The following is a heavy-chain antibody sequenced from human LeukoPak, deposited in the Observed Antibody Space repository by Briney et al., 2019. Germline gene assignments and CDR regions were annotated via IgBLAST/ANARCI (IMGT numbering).Heavy chain of an antibody. V-gene: IGHV3-53*01. J-gene: IGHJ6*03. CDR2: IYSGGST. Sequence: GGSLRLSCAASGFTISSNYRSWVRQAPGKGLEWVSVIYSGGSTYYTDSVKGRFTISRDNSKNPLYLQMNRLRAEDTAVYYCARTRPNSGYDRYYYYMDVWGKGTTVTVSS. CDR1: GFTISSNY. CDR3: ARTRPNSGYDRYYYYMDV. D-gene: IGHD5-12*01.